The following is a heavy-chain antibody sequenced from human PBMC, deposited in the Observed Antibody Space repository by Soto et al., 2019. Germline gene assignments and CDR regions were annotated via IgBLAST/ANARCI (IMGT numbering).Heavy chain of an antibody. V-gene: IGHV5-51*01. J-gene: IGHJ6*02. CDR2: IYPGDSDT. Sequence: PGESLKISCKASGYSFTSYWIGWVRQMPGKGLEWMGIIYPGDSDTRYSPSFQGQVTISADKSISTAYLQWSSLKASDTAMYYCATLGYCSGGSCYNYYYGMDVWGQGTTVTVSS. CDR1: GYSFTSYW. D-gene: IGHD2-15*01. CDR3: ATLGYCSGGSCYNYYYGMDV.